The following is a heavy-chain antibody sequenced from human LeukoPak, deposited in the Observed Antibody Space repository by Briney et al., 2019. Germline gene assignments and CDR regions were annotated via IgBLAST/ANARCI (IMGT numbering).Heavy chain of an antibody. CDR3: AKDLPRHYDFWSGYCDY. V-gene: IGHV3-30*02. CDR1: GFTFSSYG. Sequence: GGSLRLSCAASGFTFSSYGMHWVRQAPGKGLEWVAFIRYDGSNKYYADSVKGRFTISRDNSKNTLYLQMNSLRAEDTAVYYCAKDLPRHYDFWSGYCDYWGQGTLVTVSS. J-gene: IGHJ4*02. CDR2: IRYDGSNK. D-gene: IGHD3-3*01.